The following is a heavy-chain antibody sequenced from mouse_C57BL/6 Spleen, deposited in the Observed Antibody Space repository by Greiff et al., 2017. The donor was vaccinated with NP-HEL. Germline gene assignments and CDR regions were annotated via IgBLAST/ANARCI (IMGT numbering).Heavy chain of an antibody. V-gene: IGHV1-55*01. D-gene: IGHD2-1*01. CDR1: GYTFTSYW. Sequence: QVQLQQPGAELVKPGASVKMSCKASGYTFTSYWITWVKQRPGQGLEWIGDIYPGSGSTNYNEKFKSKATLTVDTSSSTAYMQLSSLTSEDSAVYYWAREQSRNHWFAYWGQGTLVTVSA. CDR3: AREQSRNHWFAY. CDR2: IYPGSGST. J-gene: IGHJ3*01.